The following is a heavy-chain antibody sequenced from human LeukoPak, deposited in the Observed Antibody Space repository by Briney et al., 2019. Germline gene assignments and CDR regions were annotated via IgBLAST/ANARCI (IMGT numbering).Heavy chain of an antibody. CDR3: VKRCCSGSPSYFYYYYMDI. CDR2: ISGSGVTT. J-gene: IGHJ6*03. CDR1: GFTFTSYA. V-gene: IGHV3-23*01. Sequence: GGSLRLSCAASGFTFTSYAMNWVRQSPGKGLEWVSSISGSGVTTHYADSVRGRFTISRDNSRSTLYLQMDSLRAEDTAVYYCVKRCCSGSPSYFYYYYMDIWGRGTTVTVSS. D-gene: IGHD3-10*02.